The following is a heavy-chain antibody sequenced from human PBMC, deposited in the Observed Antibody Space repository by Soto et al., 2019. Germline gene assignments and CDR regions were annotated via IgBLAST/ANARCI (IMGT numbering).Heavy chain of an antibody. J-gene: IGHJ4*02. CDR3: ARRRDYFDS. V-gene: IGHV3-11*01. CDR1: GFTLSDYY. Sequence: GGSLRLSCAASGFTLSDYYMSWIRQAPGKGLEWVSYISSSGSVIYYTDSVKGRFTISRDNAKNSLDLQMNSLRAEDTAVYYCARRRDYFDSWGQGTPVTVSS. D-gene: IGHD6-25*01. CDR2: ISSSGSVI.